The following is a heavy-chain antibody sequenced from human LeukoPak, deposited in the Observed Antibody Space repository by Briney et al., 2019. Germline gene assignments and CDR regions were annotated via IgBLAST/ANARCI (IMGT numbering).Heavy chain of an antibody. Sequence: GASVKVSCKVSGYTLTELSMHWVRQAPGKGLEWMGGFDPGDGETIYAQKFQGRVTMTEDTSTDTAYMELSSLRSEDTAVYYCATSDHVPYSSSWYWGQGTLVTVSS. D-gene: IGHD6-13*01. J-gene: IGHJ4*02. V-gene: IGHV1-24*01. CDR2: FDPGDGET. CDR1: GYTLTELS. CDR3: ATSDHVPYSSSWY.